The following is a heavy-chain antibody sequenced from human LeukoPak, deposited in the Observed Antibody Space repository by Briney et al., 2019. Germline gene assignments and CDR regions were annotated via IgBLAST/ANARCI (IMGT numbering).Heavy chain of an antibody. J-gene: IGHJ4*02. CDR3: AREIGRYTLWFGELLS. V-gene: IGHV4-39*07. Sequence: SETLSLTCTVSGGSISSSSCYWGWIRQPPGKGLEWIGSIYYSGSTYYNPSLKSRVTISVDTSKNQFSLKLSSVTAADTAVYYCAREIGRYTLWFGELLSWGQGTLVTVSS. CDR2: IYYSGST. D-gene: IGHD3-10*01. CDR1: GGSISSSSCY.